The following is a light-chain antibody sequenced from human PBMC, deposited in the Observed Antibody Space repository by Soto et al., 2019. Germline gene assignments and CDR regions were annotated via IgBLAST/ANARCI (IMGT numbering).Light chain of an antibody. CDR2: DSN. Sequence: QSVLTQPPSVSAAPGQKVTISCSGSSSNIGNNYVSWNQQLPGTAPKLLIYDSNKRPSGIPDRFSGSKSGTSATLGITGLQTGDEADYYCGTWDSSLSAVVFGGGTKLTVL. V-gene: IGLV1-51*01. CDR3: GTWDSSLSAVV. J-gene: IGLJ2*01. CDR1: SSNIGNNY.